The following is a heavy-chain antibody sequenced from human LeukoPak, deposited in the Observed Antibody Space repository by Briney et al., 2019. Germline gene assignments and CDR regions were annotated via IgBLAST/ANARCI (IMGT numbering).Heavy chain of an antibody. CDR2: ISHSGST. CDR3: ARGTSNYVN. D-gene: IGHD4-4*01. CDR1: GGSFSGYY. Sequence: SETLSLTCAVYGGSFSGYYWSWIRQPPGKGLEWIGEISHSGSTNYNPSLKSRVTISVDTSKNQFSLKLSSVTAADTAVYYCARGTSNYVNWGQGTLVTVSS. V-gene: IGHV4-34*01. J-gene: IGHJ4*02.